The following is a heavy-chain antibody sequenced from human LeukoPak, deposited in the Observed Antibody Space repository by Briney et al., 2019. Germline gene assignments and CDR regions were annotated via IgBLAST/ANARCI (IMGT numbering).Heavy chain of an antibody. J-gene: IGHJ4*02. CDR2: IYYSGST. CDR3: AKSGGYGLIDY. Sequence: SETLSLTCTVSGDSISSYYWTWIRQPPGKGLEWIGYIYYSGSTNYNPSLKSRVTISVDTSKNQFSLKLTSVTAADTAVYYCAKSGGYGLIDYWGQGTLVTVSS. CDR1: GDSISSYY. V-gene: IGHV4-59*08. D-gene: IGHD1-26*01.